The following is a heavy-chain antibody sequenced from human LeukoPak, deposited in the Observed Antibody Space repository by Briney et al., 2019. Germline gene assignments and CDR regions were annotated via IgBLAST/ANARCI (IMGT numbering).Heavy chain of an antibody. D-gene: IGHD5-24*01. CDR3: AREMATVGGFDY. CDR2: IYYSGDT. CDR1: GGSIGTYY. V-gene: IGHV4-59*12. J-gene: IGHJ4*02. Sequence: SETLSLTCSVSGGSIGTYYWSWIRQSPGQRLEWIGNIYYSGDTNHNPSLKSRLTISVDTSKNQFSLKLSSVTAADTAVYYCAREMATVGGFDYWGQGTLVTVSS.